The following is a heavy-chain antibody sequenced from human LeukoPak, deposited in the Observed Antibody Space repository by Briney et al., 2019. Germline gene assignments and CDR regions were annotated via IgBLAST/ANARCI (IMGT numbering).Heavy chain of an antibody. V-gene: IGHV5-51*01. CDR3: ARLQLAYCDGDCVAFDI. CDR1: AYSFINHW. Sequence: GESLKISCKASAYSFINHWIGWVRQMPGKGLEWMGIIYLNDSDTRYSPSFEGQVTISADKSITTAYLQWSSLKASDTAMYYCARLQLAYCDGDCVAFDIWGQGTMVTASS. J-gene: IGHJ3*02. D-gene: IGHD2-21*02. CDR2: IYLNDSDT.